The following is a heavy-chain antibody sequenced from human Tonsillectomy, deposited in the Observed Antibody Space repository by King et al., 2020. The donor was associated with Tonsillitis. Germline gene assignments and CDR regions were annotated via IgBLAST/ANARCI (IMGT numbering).Heavy chain of an antibody. CDR1: GGSISSSSYY. J-gene: IGHJ5*02. D-gene: IGHD3-22*01. CDR3: AGDVAWYYYDSSGLGFDP. CDR2: IYYSGST. Sequence: LQLQDSGQGLVKPSETLSLPCTVSGGSISSSSYYWGWIRQPPGKGLGWIASIYYSGSTYYNPSLKSRVTISADTSTNQFSLKLSSVTAADTAVYYCAGDVAWYYYDSSGLGFDPWGQGTLVTVSS. V-gene: IGHV4-39*01.